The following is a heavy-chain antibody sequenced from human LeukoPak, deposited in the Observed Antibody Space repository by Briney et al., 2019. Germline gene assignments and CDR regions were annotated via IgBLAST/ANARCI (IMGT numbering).Heavy chain of an antibody. D-gene: IGHD2-21*01. CDR1: GFTLSTYA. Sequence: GRSLRLSCAASGFTLSTYAMSWVRQTPGKGLEWVAATSSSDAGTYHADSVRGRFTISRDNSKNTLYLQMNSLRAEDAAVYFCAKAPVTSCRGAYCYPFDSWGQGTLVTVSS. CDR2: TSSSDAGT. CDR3: AKAPVTSCRGAYCYPFDS. V-gene: IGHV3-23*01. J-gene: IGHJ4*02.